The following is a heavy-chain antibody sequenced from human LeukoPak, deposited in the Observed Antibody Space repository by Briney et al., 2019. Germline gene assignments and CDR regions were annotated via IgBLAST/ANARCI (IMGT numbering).Heavy chain of an antibody. CDR1: GGSVSSDC. V-gene: IGHV4-59*02. D-gene: IGHD2-15*01. Sequence: SETLSLTCTISGGSVSSDCWSWIRQPPGKGLEWIGYIYYSGSTNYNPSLKSRVTISIDTSKNQFSLKLSSVTAADTAVYYCARDRGYCSGGSCYRWFDPWGQGTLVTVSS. J-gene: IGHJ5*02. CDR3: ARDRGYCSGGSCYRWFDP. CDR2: IYYSGST.